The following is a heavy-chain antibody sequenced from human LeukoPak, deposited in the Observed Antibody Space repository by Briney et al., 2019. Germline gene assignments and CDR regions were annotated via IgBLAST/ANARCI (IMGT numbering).Heavy chain of an antibody. CDR1: GFTFSSYW. CDR2: INSDGSST. D-gene: IGHD4-23*01. Sequence: GGSLRLSCAASGFTFSSYWMHWVRQAPGKGLAWVSRINSDGSSTSYADSVKGRFTISRDNAKNTLYLQMNSLRAEDTAVYYCARGVGGYWYFDLWGRGTLVTVSS. V-gene: IGHV3-74*01. CDR3: ARGVGGYWYFDL. J-gene: IGHJ2*01.